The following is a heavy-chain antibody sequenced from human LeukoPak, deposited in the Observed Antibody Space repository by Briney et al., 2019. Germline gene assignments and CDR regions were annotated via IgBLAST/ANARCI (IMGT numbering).Heavy chain of an antibody. CDR3: ARGLWFGDENPPYFDY. CDR2: MYHSGNT. Sequence: SETLSLTCTVSGHSISSAYYWGWIRQPPGKGLEWIGNMYHSGNTYYNPSLKSRVTISVDTSKNQFSLKLTSVTAADTAVYYCARGLWFGDENPPYFDYWGQGTLVTVSS. J-gene: IGHJ4*02. V-gene: IGHV4-38-2*02. D-gene: IGHD3-10*01. CDR1: GHSISSAYY.